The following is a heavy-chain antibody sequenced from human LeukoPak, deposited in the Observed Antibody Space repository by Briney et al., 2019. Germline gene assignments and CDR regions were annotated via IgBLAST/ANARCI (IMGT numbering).Heavy chain of an antibody. J-gene: IGHJ3*02. V-gene: IGHV4-39*07. CDR2: IYYSGST. CDR1: GGSISSSSYY. CDR3: ARRFVGYDSSWGASDI. Sequence: PSETLSLTCTVSGGSISSSSYYWGWIRQPPGKGLEWIGSIYYSGSTYYNPPLKSRVTISVDTSKNQFSLKLSSVTAADTAVYYCARRFVGYDSSWGASDIWGQGTMVTVSS. D-gene: IGHD3-22*01.